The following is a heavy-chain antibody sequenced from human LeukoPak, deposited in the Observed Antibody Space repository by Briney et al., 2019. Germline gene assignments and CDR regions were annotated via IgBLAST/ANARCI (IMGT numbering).Heavy chain of an antibody. CDR2: IAVGSGNT. CDR1: GITFTTSA. V-gene: IGHV1-58*02. CDR3: AADYNWNLDYYYYYGMDV. Sequence: GTPMKVSCKAFGITFTTSAIQGGRQARGQRLGWVRWIAVGSGNTNYAQKFQERVTITRDMSTSTAYMELSSLRSEDTAVYYCAADYNWNLDYYYYYGMDVWGLGTTVTVSS. D-gene: IGHD1-20*01. J-gene: IGHJ6*02.